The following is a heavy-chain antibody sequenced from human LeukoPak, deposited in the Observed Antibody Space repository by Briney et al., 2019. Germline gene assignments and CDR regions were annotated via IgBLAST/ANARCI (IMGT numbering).Heavy chain of an antibody. Sequence: PSETLSLTCTVSGGSISSYYWSWIRQPPGKGLEWIGYIYYSGSTNYNPSLKSRVTISVDTSKNQFSLKLSSVTAADTAVYYCARAPGSSGYNPFDLWGRGTLVTVSS. CDR2: IYYSGST. D-gene: IGHD3-22*01. J-gene: IGHJ2*01. CDR3: ARAPGSSGYNPFDL. V-gene: IGHV4-59*01. CDR1: GGSISSYY.